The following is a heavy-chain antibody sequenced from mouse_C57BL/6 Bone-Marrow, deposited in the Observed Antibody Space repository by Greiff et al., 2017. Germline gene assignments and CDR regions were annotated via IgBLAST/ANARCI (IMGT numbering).Heavy chain of an antibody. Sequence: QVQLQQPGAELVKPGASVKMSCKASGYTFTSYWITWVKPWPGKGLEWIGDIYTGSGSTNYKEKFKSKATLTVDTSSSTAYMQLSILTSEDSAVYYCARTSLYDGYYDYAMDYWGQGTSVTVSS. V-gene: IGHV1-55*01. J-gene: IGHJ4*01. CDR2: IYTGSGST. CDR3: ARTSLYDGYYDYAMDY. D-gene: IGHD2-3*01. CDR1: GYTFTSYW.